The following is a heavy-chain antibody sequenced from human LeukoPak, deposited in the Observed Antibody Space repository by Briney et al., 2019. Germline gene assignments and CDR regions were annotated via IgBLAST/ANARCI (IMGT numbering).Heavy chain of an antibody. CDR1: GGSISSSSYY. Sequence: SETLSLTCTVSGGSISSSSYYWGWIRQPPGKGLEWIGSIYYSGSTYYNPSLKSRVTISVDTSKNQFSLKLSSVTAADTAVYYCARGRRSDTAMVTSLNWFDPWGQGTLVTVSS. V-gene: IGHV4-39*07. D-gene: IGHD5-18*01. CDR2: IYYSGST. J-gene: IGHJ5*02. CDR3: ARGRRSDTAMVTSLNWFDP.